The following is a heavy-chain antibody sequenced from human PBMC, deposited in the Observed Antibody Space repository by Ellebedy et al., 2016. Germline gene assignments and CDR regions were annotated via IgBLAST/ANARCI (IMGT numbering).Heavy chain of an antibody. D-gene: IGHD5-18*01. Sequence: GSLRLXCTVSGGSVDTYYWTWIRQSPGKGLEWIGYVFYGGSTKYNPSLRSRVTISLHTSRNQFSLTVTSVAAADTAVYYCARDVSLYSSSPSFDFWGQGILVTVSS. CDR1: GGSVDTYY. J-gene: IGHJ4*02. V-gene: IGHV4-59*02. CDR2: VFYGGST. CDR3: ARDVSLYSSSPSFDF.